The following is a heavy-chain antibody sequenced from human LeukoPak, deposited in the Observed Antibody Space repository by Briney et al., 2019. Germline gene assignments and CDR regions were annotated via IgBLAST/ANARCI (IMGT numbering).Heavy chain of an antibody. CDR1: GFTFSNYW. CDR2: IKSDGSST. CDR3: ARAYCGGDCHFDY. Sequence: GGSLRLSCAASGFTFSNYWMHWVRQAPGKGLVWVSYIKSDGSSTNYADSVKGRFTISRDNAKNTLYLQMDSRRAEDMAMYYCARAYCGGDCHFDYWGQGTLVTVSS. J-gene: IGHJ4*02. V-gene: IGHV3-74*01. D-gene: IGHD2-21*02.